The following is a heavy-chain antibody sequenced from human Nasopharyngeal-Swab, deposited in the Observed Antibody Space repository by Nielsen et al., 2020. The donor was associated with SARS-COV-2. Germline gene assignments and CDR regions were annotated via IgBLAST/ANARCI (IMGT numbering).Heavy chain of an antibody. D-gene: IGHD3-3*01. CDR3: ARGRGITIFGVANWEKRATTDAPRMDV. CDR2: INPNSGGT. Sequence: ASVKVSCKASGYTFTGYYMHWVRQAPGQGLEWMGWINPNSGGTNYAQKFQGWVTMTRDTSISTACMELSRLRSDDTAVYYCARGRGITIFGVANWEKRATTDAPRMDVWGQGTTVTVS. V-gene: IGHV1-2*04. J-gene: IGHJ6*02. CDR1: GYTFTGYY.